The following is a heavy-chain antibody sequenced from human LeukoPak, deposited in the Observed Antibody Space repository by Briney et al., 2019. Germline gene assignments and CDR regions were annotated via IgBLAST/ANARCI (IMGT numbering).Heavy chain of an antibody. J-gene: IGHJ4*02. V-gene: IGHV3-23*01. CDR3: AKVFEGSGRPYYFDY. Sequence: GGSLRLSCAASGFTFSSYARSWVRQAPGKGLEWVSASGSGGSTYYADSVKGRFTISRDNSKNTLYLQMNSLRAEDTAVYYCAKVFEGSGRPYYFDYWGQGTLVTVSS. D-gene: IGHD3-10*01. CDR1: GFTFSSYA. CDR2: SGSGGST.